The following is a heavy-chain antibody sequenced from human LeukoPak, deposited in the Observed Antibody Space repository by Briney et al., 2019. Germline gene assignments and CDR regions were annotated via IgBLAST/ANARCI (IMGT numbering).Heavy chain of an antibody. J-gene: IGHJ6*03. CDR1: GGTFSSYA. Sequence: SVKVSCKASGGTFSSYAISWVRQAPGQGLEWMGGIIPIFGTANYAQKFQGRVTITTDESTNTAYMELSSLRSEDTAVYYCARDREDIVVVPAAKGGYYYYMDVWGKGTTVTVSS. V-gene: IGHV1-69*05. D-gene: IGHD2-2*01. CDR2: IIPIFGTA. CDR3: ARDREDIVVVPAAKGGYYYYMDV.